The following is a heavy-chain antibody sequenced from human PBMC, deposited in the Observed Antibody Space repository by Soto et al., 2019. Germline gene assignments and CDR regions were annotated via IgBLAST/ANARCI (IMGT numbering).Heavy chain of an antibody. J-gene: IGHJ5*02. V-gene: IGHV4-39*01. CDR1: GGSISSSSYY. Sequence: ETLSLTCTVSGGSISSSSYYWGWIRQPPGKGLEWIGSIYYSGSTYYNPSLKSRVTISVDTSKNQFSLKLSSVTAADTAVYYCARLIGSGYGLNWFDPWGQGTLVTVSS. CDR3: ARLIGSGYGLNWFDP. CDR2: IYYSGST. D-gene: IGHD5-12*01.